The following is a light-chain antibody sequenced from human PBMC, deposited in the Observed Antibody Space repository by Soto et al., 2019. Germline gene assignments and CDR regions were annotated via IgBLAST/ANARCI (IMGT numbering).Light chain of an antibody. V-gene: IGKV1-5*01. J-gene: IGKJ4*01. CDR1: QSIKNW. CDR3: QQYDDYPLT. Sequence: MTQSPSTLSASVGDRVTITCRASQSIKNWLAWYQQKPGTAPKFLIYDASTLESGVPSRFSGSGSGTEFTLTISSLQADDFATYFCQQYDDYPLTFGGGTKVDIK. CDR2: DAS.